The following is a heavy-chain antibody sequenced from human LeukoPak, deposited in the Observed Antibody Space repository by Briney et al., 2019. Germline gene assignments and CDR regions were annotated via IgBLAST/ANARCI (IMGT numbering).Heavy chain of an antibody. CDR2: ISSSSSYI. D-gene: IGHD1-7*01. J-gene: IGHJ3*02. CDR3: ARDSGNYLDAFDI. V-gene: IGHV3-21*01. CDR1: GLTFSRHS. Sequence: GSLRLSCAASGLTFSRHSINWVRQAPGKGLEWVSSISSSSSYIYYADSVKGRFTISRDNAKNSLYLQMNSLRAEDTAVYYCARDSGNYLDAFDIWGQGTMVTVSS.